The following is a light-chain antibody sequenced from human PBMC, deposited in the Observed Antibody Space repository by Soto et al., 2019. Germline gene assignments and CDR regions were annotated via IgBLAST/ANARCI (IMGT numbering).Light chain of an antibody. CDR1: SSDVGGYNY. CDR3: SSYAGSNMGV. J-gene: IGLJ2*01. CDR2: EVS. V-gene: IGLV2-8*01. Sequence: QSVLTQPPSASGSPGQSVTISCTGTSSDVGGYNYVSWYQQHPGKAPKLMIYEVSKRPSGVPDRFSGSKSGNTASLTVSGLQVEDEADYYCSSYAGSNMGVFGGGTKVTVL.